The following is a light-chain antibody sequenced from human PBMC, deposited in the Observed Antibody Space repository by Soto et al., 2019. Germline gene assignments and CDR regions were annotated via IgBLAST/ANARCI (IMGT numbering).Light chain of an antibody. CDR1: SRDVAVYSY. Sequence: ALTQPHSVSRDPGQVVTVSGTRTSRDVAVYSYVSWFQQHPGKAPQLLIYDVTKRTSGVPDRFSGSKSGNTAALTISGLQAEDEAEYFCSSYAGSYTWNFGSGTKVT. CDR2: DVT. V-gene: IGLV2-11*01. J-gene: IGLJ1*01. CDR3: SSYAGSYTWN.